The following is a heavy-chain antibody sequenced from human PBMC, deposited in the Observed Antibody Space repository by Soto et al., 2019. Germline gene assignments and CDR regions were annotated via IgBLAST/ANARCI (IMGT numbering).Heavy chain of an antibody. Sequence: SGPTLVSHTQTLTLTGTFSGFSLGISGMCVNWIRQAPGKALEWLARIDWDDDKYYSTSLKTRLTISKDTSKNQVVLTMTNMDPVDTATYYCARAPTRPATTWGMDVWGQGTTVTAP. D-gene: IGHD1-26*01. J-gene: IGHJ6*02. V-gene: IGHV2-70*11. CDR3: ARAPTRPATTWGMDV. CDR1: GFSLGISGMC. CDR2: IDWDDDK.